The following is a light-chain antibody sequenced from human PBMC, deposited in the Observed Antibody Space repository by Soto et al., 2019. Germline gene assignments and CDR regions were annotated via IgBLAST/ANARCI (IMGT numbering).Light chain of an antibody. CDR2: DAS. Sequence: ETLLTPSAVTLALSPGGRATLSFRASQGVSSYLAWYQQKPGQAPRLLIYDASNRATGIPARFSGSGPGTDFTLTISDVEPEDFAVYYCHQRQSWPRTFGQGTKVDI. CDR3: HQRQSWPRT. J-gene: IGKJ1*01. V-gene: IGKV3D-11*01. CDR1: QGVSSY.